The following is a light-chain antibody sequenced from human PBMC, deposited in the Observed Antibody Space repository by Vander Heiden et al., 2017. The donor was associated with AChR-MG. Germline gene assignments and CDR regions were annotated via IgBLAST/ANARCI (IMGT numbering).Light chain of an antibody. V-gene: IGKV1-39*01. CDR3: QQSYSTPHT. CDR1: QSISSY. Sequence: IQITRSPSSLSASVGDRVTITCRASQSISSYLDWYQQKPGKAPKLLIYAASSLQSGVPSRFSGSGSGTDFTLTISSLQPEDFATYYCQQSYSTPHTFGQGTKLEIK. J-gene: IGKJ2*01. CDR2: AAS.